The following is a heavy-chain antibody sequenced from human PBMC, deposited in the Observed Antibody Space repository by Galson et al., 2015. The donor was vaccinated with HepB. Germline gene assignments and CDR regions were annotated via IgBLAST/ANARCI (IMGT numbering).Heavy chain of an antibody. CDR1: GFTFSNYG. V-gene: IGHV3-33*01. D-gene: IGHD6-13*01. CDR2: IWSDGTNK. J-gene: IGHJ4*02. Sequence: SLRLSCAASGFTFSNYGMQWVRQAPGQGLEWVALIWSDGTNKYYADSVKGRFTISRDNNKNTLYLKMDSLRGEDTAVYYCARDKLVAAAPLDYWGQGTLVTASS. CDR3: ARDKLVAAAPLDY.